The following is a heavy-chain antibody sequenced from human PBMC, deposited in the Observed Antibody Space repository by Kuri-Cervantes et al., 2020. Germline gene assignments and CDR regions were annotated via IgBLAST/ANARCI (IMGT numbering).Heavy chain of an antibody. V-gene: IGHV3-23*01. CDR3: ARYGVAAALAWFDP. CDR2: ISGSGGST. Sequence: GGSLRLSCAASGFTFSNYWMSWARQAPGKGLEWVSAISGSGGSTYYADSVKGRFTISRENAKNSLYLQMNSLRAGDTAVYFCARYGVAAALAWFDPWGQGTLVTVSS. J-gene: IGHJ5*02. CDR1: GFTFSNYW. D-gene: IGHD2-15*01.